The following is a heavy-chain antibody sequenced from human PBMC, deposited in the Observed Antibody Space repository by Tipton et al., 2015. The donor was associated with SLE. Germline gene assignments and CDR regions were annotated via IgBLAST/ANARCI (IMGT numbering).Heavy chain of an antibody. D-gene: IGHD1-26*01. CDR3: ATGGNGALGY. CDR2: INGDGRST. Sequence: GSLRLSCAASGFTFSRYWMHWVRQVPGKGLVWVSRINGDGRSTGYADSVKGRFTISRDNTKNTMYLQMNSLRAEDTAVYYCATGGNGALGYWGQGTLVTVSS. V-gene: IGHV3-74*01. J-gene: IGHJ4*02. CDR1: GFTFSRYW.